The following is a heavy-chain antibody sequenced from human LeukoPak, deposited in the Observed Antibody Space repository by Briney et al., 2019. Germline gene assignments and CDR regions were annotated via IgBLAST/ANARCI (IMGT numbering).Heavy chain of an antibody. J-gene: IGHJ4*02. CDR3: AKGHSTSYFDY. CDR1: GFTFSDYS. D-gene: IGHD1-1*01. CDR2: ISGSSGST. V-gene: IGHV3-23*01. Sequence: GGSLRLSCAASGFTFSDYSMNWVRQVPGKGLEWVSSISGSSGSTSYADSVKGRFTISRDNSKNTLYLQMDSLRAEDTAMYYCAKGHSTSYFDYWGQGTLVTVSS.